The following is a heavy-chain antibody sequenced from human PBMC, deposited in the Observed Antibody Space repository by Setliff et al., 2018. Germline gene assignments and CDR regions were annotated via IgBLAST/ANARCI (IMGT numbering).Heavy chain of an antibody. CDR2: ISSGSHYI. Sequence: PGGSLRLSCAASGFTFSNYGMNWVRQAPGRGLEWVSSISSGSHYIYYAASVKGRSTISRDDSKSIAYLQMNSLKTEDTAVYYYTRDPTVLLWFGELFSRVDYWGQGTLVTVSS. CDR1: GFTFSNYG. CDR3: TRDPTVLLWFGELFSRVDY. D-gene: IGHD3-10*01. J-gene: IGHJ4*02. V-gene: IGHV3-21*04.